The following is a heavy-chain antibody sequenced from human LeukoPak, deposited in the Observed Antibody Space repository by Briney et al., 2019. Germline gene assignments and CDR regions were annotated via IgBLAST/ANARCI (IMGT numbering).Heavy chain of an antibody. CDR2: ISWNSGSI. V-gene: IGHV3-9*01. J-gene: IGHJ4*02. CDR3: AKDFNWAVAGTGGFDY. D-gene: IGHD6-19*01. Sequence: GRSLRLSCAASGFTFDDYAMHWVRQAPGKGLEWVSGISWNSGSIGYADSVKGRFTISRDNAKNSLYLQMNSLRAEDTALYYCAKDFNWAVAGTGGFDYWGQGTLVTVSS. CDR1: GFTFDDYA.